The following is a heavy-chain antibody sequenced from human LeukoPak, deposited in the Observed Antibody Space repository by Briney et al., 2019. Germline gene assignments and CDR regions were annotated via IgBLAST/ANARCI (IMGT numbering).Heavy chain of an antibody. Sequence: GGSLRLSCAASGFNFSTYGMHWVRQAPGKGLGWVAVIWYDGSNKYYADSVKGRFTISRDNSKNTLYLQMNSLRAEDTAVYYCAIAASGSYSSLPFDYWGQGTLVTVSS. CDR3: AIAASGSYSSLPFDY. V-gene: IGHV3-33*01. D-gene: IGHD1-26*01. CDR1: GFNFSTYG. CDR2: IWYDGSNK. J-gene: IGHJ4*02.